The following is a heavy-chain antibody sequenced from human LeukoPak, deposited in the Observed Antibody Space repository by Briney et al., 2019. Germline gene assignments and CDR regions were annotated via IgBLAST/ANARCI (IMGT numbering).Heavy chain of an antibody. CDR2: ISSSGSTI. CDR3: ARDAVVAAAFDY. Sequence: GGSLRLSCAASGFTFSSYAMSWIRQAPGKGLEWVSYISSSGSTIYYADSVKGRFTISRDNAKNSLYLQMNSLRAEDTAVYYCARDAVVAAAFDYWGQGTLVTVSS. CDR1: GFTFSSYA. D-gene: IGHD2-15*01. V-gene: IGHV3-11*01. J-gene: IGHJ4*02.